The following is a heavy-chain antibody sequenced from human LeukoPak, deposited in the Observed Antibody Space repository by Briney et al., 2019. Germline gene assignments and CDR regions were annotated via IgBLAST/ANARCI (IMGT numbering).Heavy chain of an antibody. V-gene: IGHV3-74*01. Sequence: YMNSVEGRFTISRDNAKNTLYLQMSSLRAEDTAVYYCARALAVAGTGGFDPWGQGTLVTVSS. CDR3: ARALAVAGTGGFDP. D-gene: IGHD6-19*01. J-gene: IGHJ5*02.